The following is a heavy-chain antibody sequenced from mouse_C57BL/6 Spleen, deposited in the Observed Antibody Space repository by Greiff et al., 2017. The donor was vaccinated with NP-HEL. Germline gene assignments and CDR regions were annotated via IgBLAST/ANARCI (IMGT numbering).Heavy chain of an antibody. Sequence: EVQLQQSGAELVRPGASVKLSCTASGFNIKDDYMHWVKQRPEQGLEWIGWIDPENGDTEYASKFQGKATITADTSSNTAYLQLSSLTSEDTAVYYCTTGYSNHWYFEVWGTGTTVTVSS. CDR1: GFNIKDDY. J-gene: IGHJ1*03. CDR2: IDPENGDT. D-gene: IGHD2-5*01. CDR3: TTGYSNHWYFEV. V-gene: IGHV14-4*01.